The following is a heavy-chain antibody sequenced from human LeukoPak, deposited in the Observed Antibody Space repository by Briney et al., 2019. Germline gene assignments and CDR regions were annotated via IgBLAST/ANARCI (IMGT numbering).Heavy chain of an antibody. D-gene: IGHD1-26*01. CDR1: GGSFSGYY. CDR2: INHSGST. J-gene: IGHJ4*02. CDR3: AKGRRRYQKDSFDY. Sequence: SETLSLTCAVSGGSFSGYYWSWIRQPPGKGLEWIGEINHSGSTNYNPSLKSRVTISVDTSKNQFSLKLSSVTSADTAVYYCAKGRRRYQKDSFDYWGQGTLVTVSS. V-gene: IGHV4-34*01.